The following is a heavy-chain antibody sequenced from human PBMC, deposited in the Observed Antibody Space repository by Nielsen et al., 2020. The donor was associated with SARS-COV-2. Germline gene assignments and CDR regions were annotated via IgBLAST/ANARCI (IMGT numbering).Heavy chain of an antibody. D-gene: IGHD6-19*01. CDR3: ARESVTGTDAFDI. J-gene: IGHJ3*02. CDR2: INWNGGST. CDR1: GFTFDDYG. Sequence: GRSLRLSCAASGFTFDDYGMSWVRQAPGKGLEWVSGINWNGGSTGYADSVKGRFTISRDNAENSLSLQMNSLRAEDTAVYYCARESVTGTDAFDIWGQGTVVTVSS. V-gene: IGHV3-20*04.